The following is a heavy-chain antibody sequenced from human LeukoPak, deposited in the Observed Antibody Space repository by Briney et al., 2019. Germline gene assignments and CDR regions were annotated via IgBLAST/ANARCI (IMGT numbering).Heavy chain of an antibody. Sequence: SETLSLTCTVSGGSISSYYWSWIRQPPGKGLEWIGYIYYSGSTNYNPSLKSRVTISVDTSKNQFSLKLTSVTADDTAVYYCARDLKNLEWLSRINWNSYFDYWGQGTLVTVSS. J-gene: IGHJ4*02. CDR2: IYYSGST. CDR3: ARDLKNLEWLSRINWNSYFDY. CDR1: GGSISSYY. V-gene: IGHV4-59*01. D-gene: IGHD3-3*01.